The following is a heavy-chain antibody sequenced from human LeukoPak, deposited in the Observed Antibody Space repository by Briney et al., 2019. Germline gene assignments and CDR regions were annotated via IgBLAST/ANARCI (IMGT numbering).Heavy chain of an antibody. D-gene: IGHD5-18*01. Sequence: SETLSLTCAVYGGSFSGYYWSWIRQPPGKGLEWIGEINHSGSTNYNPSLKSRVTISVDTSKNQFSLKLSSVTAADTAVYYCARDEDTSRGLDLDYWGQGTLVTVSS. CDR3: ARDEDTSRGLDLDY. CDR2: INHSGST. J-gene: IGHJ4*02. V-gene: IGHV4-34*01. CDR1: GGSFSGYY.